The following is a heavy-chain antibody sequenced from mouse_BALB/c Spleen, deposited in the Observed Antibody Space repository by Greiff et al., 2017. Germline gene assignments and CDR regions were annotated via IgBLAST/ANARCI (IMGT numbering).Heavy chain of an antibody. V-gene: IGHV5-6*01. J-gene: IGHJ2*01. CDR1: GFTFSSYG. D-gene: IGHD2-1*01. CDR2: ISSGGSYT. CDR3: ARQGGNYEGYYFDY. Sequence: EVKVVESGGDLVKPGGSLKLSCAASGFTFSSYGMSWVRQTPDKRLEWVATISSGGSYTYYPDSVKGRFTISRDNAKNTLYLQMSSLKSEDSAMYYCARQGGNYEGYYFDYWGQGTTLTVSS.